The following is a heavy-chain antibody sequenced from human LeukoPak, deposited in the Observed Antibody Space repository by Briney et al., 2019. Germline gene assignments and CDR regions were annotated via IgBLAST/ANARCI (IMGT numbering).Heavy chain of an antibody. V-gene: IGHV4-34*01. J-gene: IGHJ6*03. D-gene: IGHD5-18*01. CDR1: VGSFSGYY. Sequence: KPSETVSLTCAVYVGSFSGYYWRWIPRPPGKGVEGIGEINHRGSTNYNPSLKSRVTISVDTSKNQFYLKLSSVTAADTAVYYCARHVRLYSYGYYYYYYMDVWGNGTTVTVSS. CDR3: ARHVRLYSYGYYYYYYMDV. CDR2: INHRGST.